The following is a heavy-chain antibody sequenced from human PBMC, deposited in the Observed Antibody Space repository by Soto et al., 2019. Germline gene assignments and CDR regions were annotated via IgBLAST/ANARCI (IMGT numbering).Heavy chain of an antibody. J-gene: IGHJ4*02. CDR1: GYSFSDYW. D-gene: IGHD5-12*01. CDR3: ARATPGRDGYNKFDF. V-gene: IGHV5-51*01. CDR2: IYPGDSDT. Sequence: GESLKISCKGSGYSFSDYWIAWVRQMPGKGLEWMGIIYPGDSDTRYSPSFPGQVTISADKSISTAYLQWSSLKASDTGMYYCARATPGRDGYNKFDFWGQGNLVTVSS.